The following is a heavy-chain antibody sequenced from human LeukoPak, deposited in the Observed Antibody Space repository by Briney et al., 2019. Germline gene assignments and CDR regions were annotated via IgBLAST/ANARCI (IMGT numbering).Heavy chain of an antibody. D-gene: IGHD4-11*01. Sequence: SETLSLTCAVYGGSFTGYYWSWIRQPPGKGLEWIGEINHSGSTNYNPSLKSRVTISVDTSKNQFSLKLSSVTAADTAVYYCARQRYSNYYYYYMDVWGKGTTVTVSS. CDR2: INHSGST. J-gene: IGHJ6*03. CDR1: GGSFTGYY. CDR3: ARQRYSNYYYYYMDV. V-gene: IGHV4-34*01.